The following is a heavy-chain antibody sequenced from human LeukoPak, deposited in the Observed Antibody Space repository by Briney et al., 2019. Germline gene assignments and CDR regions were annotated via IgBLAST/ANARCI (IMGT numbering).Heavy chain of an antibody. Sequence: GGSLRLSCAASGFTFSSYAMHWVRQAPGKGLEWVAVISYDGSNKYYADSVKGRFTISRDNSKNTLYLQMNSLRAEDTAVYYCARDLTMVRGVISEYFQHWGQGTLVTVSS. D-gene: IGHD3-10*01. CDR1: GFTFSSYA. CDR3: ARDLTMVRGVISEYFQH. V-gene: IGHV3-30-3*01. J-gene: IGHJ1*01. CDR2: ISYDGSNK.